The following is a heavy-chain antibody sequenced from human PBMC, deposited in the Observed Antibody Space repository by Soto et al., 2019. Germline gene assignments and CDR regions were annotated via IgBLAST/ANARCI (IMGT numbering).Heavy chain of an antibody. Sequence: ASVKVSCKASGYTFTNYAISWVRQAPGQGLEWVGWISTYNDNTNYAQKFQGRVTITADESTSTAYMELSSLRSEDTAVYYCARHVPAAGYYYGMDVWGQGTTVTVSS. CDR1: GYTFTNYA. V-gene: IGHV1-18*01. CDR3: ARHVPAAGYYYGMDV. D-gene: IGHD2-2*01. J-gene: IGHJ6*02. CDR2: ISTYNDNT.